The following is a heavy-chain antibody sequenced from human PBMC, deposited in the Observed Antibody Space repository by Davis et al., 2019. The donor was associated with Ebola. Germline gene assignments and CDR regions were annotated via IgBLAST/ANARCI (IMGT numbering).Heavy chain of an antibody. CDR3: AKGIVVAADGSPWFDP. V-gene: IGHV3-30*18. CDR1: GFTFRSYG. Sequence: GGSLRLSCAASGFTFRSYGMHWVRQAPGKGLEWVAVISYDGSKKYYADSVKGRFTISRDNSKNTVDLQMSSLRAEDTSVYYCAKGIVVAADGSPWFDPWGQGTQVTVSS. CDR2: ISYDGSKK. D-gene: IGHD2-15*01. J-gene: IGHJ5*02.